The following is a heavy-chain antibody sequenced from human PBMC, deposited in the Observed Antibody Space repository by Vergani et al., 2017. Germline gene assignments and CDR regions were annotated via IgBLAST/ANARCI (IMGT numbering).Heavy chain of an antibody. V-gene: IGHV3-73*01. CDR3: TRQVVYDSSGYRDY. CDR2: IRSKANSYAT. D-gene: IGHD3-22*01. CDR1: GFTLSGSA. J-gene: IGHJ4*02. Sequence: EVQLLESGGGLVQPGGSLKLSCAASGFTLSGSAMHWVRQASGKGLEWVGRIRSKANSYATAYAASVKGRFTISRDDSKNTAYLQMNSLKTEDTAVYYCTRQVVYDSSGYRDYWGQGTLVTVSS.